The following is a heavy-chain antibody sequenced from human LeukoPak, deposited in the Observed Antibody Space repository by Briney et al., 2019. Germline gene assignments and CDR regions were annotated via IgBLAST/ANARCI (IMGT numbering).Heavy chain of an antibody. CDR3: AKDRDYSKSVWDY. J-gene: IGHJ4*02. D-gene: IGHD4-11*01. V-gene: IGHV3-23*01. Sequence: GGSLRLSCAASGFTFSSYAMSWVRQAPGKGLEWVSAISGSGGSTYYADSVKGRFTISRDNSKNTLYLQMNSLGAEDTAVYYCAKDRDYSKSVWDYWGQGTLVTVSS. CDR1: GFTFSSYA. CDR2: ISGSGGST.